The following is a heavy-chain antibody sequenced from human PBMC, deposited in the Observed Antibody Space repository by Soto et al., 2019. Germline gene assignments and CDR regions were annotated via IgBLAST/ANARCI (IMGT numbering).Heavy chain of an antibody. CDR3: AKDGSHNFDY. J-gene: IGHJ4*02. CDR2: MSYDGSNE. Sequence: QVQLVESGGGVVQPGRSLRLSCAASGFIFSHYAMRWVRQAPGKGLEWVALMSYDGSNEYYADSVKGRFTISRDNSKNTLYLQMNILRAEDTAVYYCAKDGSHNFDYWGQGTLVTVSS. CDR1: GFIFSHYA. V-gene: IGHV3-30*18. D-gene: IGHD1-26*01.